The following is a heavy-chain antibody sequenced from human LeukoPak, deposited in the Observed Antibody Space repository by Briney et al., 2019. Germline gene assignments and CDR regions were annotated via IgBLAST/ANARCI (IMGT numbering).Heavy chain of an antibody. D-gene: IGHD2-15*01. J-gene: IGHJ4*02. CDR3: ARNAASGLDY. CDR2: INPGGGST. V-gene: IGHV1-46*01. CDR1: GYTFTNYY. Sequence: GASVKVSCKASGYTFTNYYLHWVRQAPGQGLEWMGFINPGGGSTSYAQKFQGRVTVTRATSTSTVYMELSSLRSDDTAVYYCARNAASGLDYWGQGTLVTVSS.